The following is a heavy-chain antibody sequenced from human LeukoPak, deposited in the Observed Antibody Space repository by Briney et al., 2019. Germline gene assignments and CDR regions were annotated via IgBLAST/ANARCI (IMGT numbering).Heavy chain of an antibody. CDR3: ARDLDYYYDSSAHREGYFDY. Sequence: GGSLRLSCAASGFTFGSYAMHWVRQAPGKGLEWVAVISYDGSNKYYADSVKGRFTISRDNSKNTLYLQMNSLRAEDTAVYYCARDLDYYYDSSAHREGYFDYWGQGTLVTVSS. CDR2: ISYDGSNK. J-gene: IGHJ4*02. CDR1: GFTFGSYA. D-gene: IGHD3-22*01. V-gene: IGHV3-30-3*01.